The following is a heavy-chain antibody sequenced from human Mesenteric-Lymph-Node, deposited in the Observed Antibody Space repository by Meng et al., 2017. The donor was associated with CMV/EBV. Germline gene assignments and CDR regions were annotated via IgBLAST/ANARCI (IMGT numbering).Heavy chain of an antibody. V-gene: IGHV3-11*01. D-gene: IGHD5-18*01. CDR3: ARVGGYSYGWDYYCGMDV. CDR1: GFTFSDYY. J-gene: IGHJ6*02. Sequence: GESLKISCAASGFTFSDYYMSWIRQAPGKGLEWVSYISSSGSTIYYADSVKGRFTISRDNAKNSLYLQMNSLRAEDTAVYYCARVGGYSYGWDYYCGMDVWGQGTTVTVSS. CDR2: ISSSGSTI.